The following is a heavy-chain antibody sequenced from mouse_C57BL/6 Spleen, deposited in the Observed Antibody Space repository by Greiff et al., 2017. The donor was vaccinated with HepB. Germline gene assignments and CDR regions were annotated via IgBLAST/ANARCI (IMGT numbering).Heavy chain of an antibody. D-gene: IGHD2-4*01. V-gene: IGHV1-55*01. J-gene: IGHJ3*01. CDR2: IYPGSGST. Sequence: QVQLQQPGAELVKPGASVKMSCKAYGYTFTSYWITWVKQRPGQGLEWIGDIYPGSGSTNYNEKFKSKATLTVDTSSSTAYMQLSSLTSEDSAVYYCARGDYDEFFFAYWGQGTLVTVSA. CDR1: GYTFTSYW. CDR3: ARGDYDEFFFAY.